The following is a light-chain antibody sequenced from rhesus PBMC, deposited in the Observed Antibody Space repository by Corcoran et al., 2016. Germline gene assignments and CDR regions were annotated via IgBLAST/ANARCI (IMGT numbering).Light chain of an antibody. CDR1: QGISDD. Sequence: DIQMTQSPSSLSASVGDRVTITCRASQGISDDLSWDQQKPGKAPKSLIYAAYSLESGVPSRFSGSGSGTVFTLTISSLQPKGFAAYYCLQGYSTPFAFGPVTKLDIK. V-gene: IGKV1-36*02. CDR3: LQGYSTPFA. CDR2: AAY. J-gene: IGKJ3*01.